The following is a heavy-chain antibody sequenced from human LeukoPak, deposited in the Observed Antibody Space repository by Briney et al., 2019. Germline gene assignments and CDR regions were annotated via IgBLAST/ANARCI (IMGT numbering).Heavy chain of an antibody. CDR1: GFTFSSYG. J-gene: IGHJ4*02. CDR3: AKDTTSLYCSITSRHYFDY. D-gene: IGHD2-2*01. CDR2: ISYDGSNK. Sequence: GGSLRLSCAASGFTFSSYGMHWVRQAPGKGLEWVAVISYDGSNKYYADSVKGRFTISRDNSKNTLYLQMNSLRAEDTAMYYCAKDTTSLYCSITSRHYFDYWGQGALVTVSS. V-gene: IGHV3-30*18.